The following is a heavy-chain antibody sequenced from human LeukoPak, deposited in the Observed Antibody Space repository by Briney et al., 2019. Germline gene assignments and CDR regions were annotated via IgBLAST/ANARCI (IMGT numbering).Heavy chain of an antibody. CDR2: ISSNGGST. Sequence: PGGSLRLSCAASGFTFSSYAMHWVRQAPGKGLEYVSAISSNGGSTYYANSVKGRFTISRDNSKNTLYLQMGSLRAEDMAVYYCARGHNWNYSWFDPWGQGTLVTVSS. CDR1: GFTFSSYA. CDR3: ARGHNWNYSWFDP. D-gene: IGHD1-7*01. J-gene: IGHJ5*02. V-gene: IGHV3-64*01.